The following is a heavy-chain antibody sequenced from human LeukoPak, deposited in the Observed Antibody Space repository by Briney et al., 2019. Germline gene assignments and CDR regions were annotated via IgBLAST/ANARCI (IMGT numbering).Heavy chain of an antibody. D-gene: IGHD4/OR15-4a*01. Sequence: SQTLSLTCTVSGGSISSGSCFWSWIRQPAGKGLEWIGRMYTSGSTNYNPSLKSRVTISVDTSKNQFSLKLTSVTAADMAVYYCAREYAYGVTDWGQGTLVTVSS. CDR3: AREYAYGVTD. CDR1: GGSISSGSCF. J-gene: IGHJ4*02. V-gene: IGHV4-61*02. CDR2: MYTSGST.